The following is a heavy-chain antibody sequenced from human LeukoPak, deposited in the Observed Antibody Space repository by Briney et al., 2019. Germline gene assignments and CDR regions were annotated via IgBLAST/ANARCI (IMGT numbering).Heavy chain of an antibody. Sequence: GGSLRLSCAASGFTVSSNYMSWVRQAPGKGLEWVSVIYSGGSTYYADSVKGRFTISRDNSKSTLYLQMNSLRAEDTAVYYCARVGYCSSTSCPAHAFDIWGQGTMVTVSS. CDR1: GFTVSSNY. CDR2: IYSGGST. J-gene: IGHJ3*02. V-gene: IGHV3-66*02. CDR3: ARVGYCSSTSCPAHAFDI. D-gene: IGHD2-2*03.